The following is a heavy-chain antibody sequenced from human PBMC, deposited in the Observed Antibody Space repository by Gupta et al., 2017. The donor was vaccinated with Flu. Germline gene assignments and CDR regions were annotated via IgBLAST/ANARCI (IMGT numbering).Heavy chain of an antibody. CDR3: ARDYDGTGTYYYYYFGMDV. Sequence: QVQLVQAGAEVKKPGSSVKISCKASGGTFSTNENSWVRQAPGQGLEWMGGIIPKFDTPNYAQKFQGRVTITADKSTSTAYMELSSLRSEDTAVYYCARDYDGTGTYYYYYFGMDVWGQGTTVTVSS. J-gene: IGHJ6*02. CDR1: GGTFSTNE. CDR2: IIPKFDTP. V-gene: IGHV1-69*06. D-gene: IGHD3-22*01.